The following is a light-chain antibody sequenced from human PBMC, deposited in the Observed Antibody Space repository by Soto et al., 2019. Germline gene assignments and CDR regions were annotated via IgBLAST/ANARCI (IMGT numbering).Light chain of an antibody. Sequence: QSVLTQPHSASGTPGQRVTISCSGSFSNVGSTSVNWYQQQFPLTAPKLLIYNNDQRPSGVPDRFSGSKSGTSASLAISGLQSEDEADYFCASWDDRLNTLVFGGGTKLTVL. CDR1: FSNVGSTS. CDR2: NND. J-gene: IGLJ2*01. CDR3: ASWDDRLNTLV. V-gene: IGLV1-44*01.